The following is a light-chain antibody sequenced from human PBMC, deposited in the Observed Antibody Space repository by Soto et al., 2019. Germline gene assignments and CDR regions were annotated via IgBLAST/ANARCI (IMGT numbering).Light chain of an antibody. CDR2: DAS. CDR1: QDISNY. CDR3: QQSDSLPIT. J-gene: IGKJ5*01. Sequence: DIQMTQSPSSLSASVGDRVTITCRASQDISNYLNWYQQRPGKAPKLLIYDASNLERGVPSRFRGTRSGTNFTFAITTLQPEDGATDYCQQSDSLPITFGQGTRVEI. V-gene: IGKV1-33*01.